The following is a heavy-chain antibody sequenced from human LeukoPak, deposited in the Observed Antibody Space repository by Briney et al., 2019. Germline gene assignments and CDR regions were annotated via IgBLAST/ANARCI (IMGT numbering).Heavy chain of an antibody. J-gene: IGHJ6*02. CDR2: TYYRSKWYN. Sequence: SQTLSLTCAISGDSVSSNSAAWNWIRQSPSRGLEWLGRTYYRSKWYNDYAVSVKSRITINPDTSKNQFSLQLNSVTPEDTAVYYCAREELRYFDWLALPPYYYYGMDVWGQGTTVTVSS. CDR3: AREELRYFDWLALPPYYYYGMDV. V-gene: IGHV6-1*01. D-gene: IGHD3-9*01. CDR1: GDSVSSNSAA.